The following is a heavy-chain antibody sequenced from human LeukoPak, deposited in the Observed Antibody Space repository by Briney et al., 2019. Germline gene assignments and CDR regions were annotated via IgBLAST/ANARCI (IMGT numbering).Heavy chain of an antibody. D-gene: IGHD4-23*01. V-gene: IGHV3-21*01. CDR1: GFTFSSYS. Sequence: PGGSLRLSCAASGFTFSSYSMNWVRQAPGKGLEWVSSISSSSYIYYSDSVKGRFTISRDNAKNSLYLQKNSLRAEDTAVYYCARGVKTNSVGYWGQGTLVTVSS. J-gene: IGHJ4*02. CDR2: ISSSSYI. CDR3: ARGVKTNSVGY.